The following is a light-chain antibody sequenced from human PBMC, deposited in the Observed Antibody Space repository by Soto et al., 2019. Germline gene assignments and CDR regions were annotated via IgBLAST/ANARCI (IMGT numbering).Light chain of an antibody. Sequence: EFVLTQSPGTLSLSPGERATLSCRASQSVYASGIVWYPQKPGQAPRRLMYHAFRRATGIPDRFSGSGSGTDFTLPNNRLEPEDFAVYYCQHHASARWTFGQGTKVEI. CDR2: HAF. CDR1: QSVYASG. J-gene: IGKJ1*01. CDR3: QHHASARWT. V-gene: IGKV3-20*01.